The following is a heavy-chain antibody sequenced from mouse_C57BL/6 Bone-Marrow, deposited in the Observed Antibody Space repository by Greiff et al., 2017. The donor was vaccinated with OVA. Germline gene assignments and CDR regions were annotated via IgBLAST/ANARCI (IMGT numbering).Heavy chain of an antibody. D-gene: IGHD1-1*01. V-gene: IGHV1-55*01. CDR3: ARRGYYGSPYAMDY. CDR1: GYTFTSYW. J-gene: IGHJ4*01. Sequence: QVQLQQPGAELVKPGASVTMSCKASGYTFTSYWITWVKQRPGQGLEWIGDIYPGSGSTNYNEKFKSKATLTVDTSSSTAYMQLSSLTSEDSAVYYCARRGYYGSPYAMDYWGQGTSVTVSS. CDR2: IYPGSGST.